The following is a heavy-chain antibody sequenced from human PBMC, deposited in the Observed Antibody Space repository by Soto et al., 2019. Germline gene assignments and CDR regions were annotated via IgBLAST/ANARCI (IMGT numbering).Heavy chain of an antibody. Sequence: GISWVRQAPGQGLERMGWISAYNGNTNYAQKLQGRVTMTTDTSTSTAYMELRSLRSDDTAVYYCARDDPIAVAGTDYYYYGMDVWGQGTTVTVSS. D-gene: IGHD6-19*01. CDR2: ISAYNGNT. J-gene: IGHJ6*02. V-gene: IGHV1-18*01. CDR1: G. CDR3: ARDDPIAVAGTDYYYYGMDV.